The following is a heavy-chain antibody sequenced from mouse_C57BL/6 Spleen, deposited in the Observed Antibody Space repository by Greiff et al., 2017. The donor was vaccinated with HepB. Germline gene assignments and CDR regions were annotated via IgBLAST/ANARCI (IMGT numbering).Heavy chain of an antibody. D-gene: IGHD5-1-1*01. CDR1: GFTFSSYG. CDR3: AIDDTSWFAY. Sequence: EVKLVESGGDLVKPGGSLKLSCAASGFTFSSYGMSWVRQTPDKRLEWVATISSGGSYTYYPDSVKGRFTISRDNAKNTLYLQMSSLKSEDTAMYYCAIDDTSWFAYWGQGTLVTVSA. V-gene: IGHV5-6*02. CDR2: ISSGGSYT. J-gene: IGHJ3*01.